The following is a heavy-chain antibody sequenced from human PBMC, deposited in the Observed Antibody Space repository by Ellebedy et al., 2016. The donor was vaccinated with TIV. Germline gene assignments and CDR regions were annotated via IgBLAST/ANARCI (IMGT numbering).Heavy chain of an antibody. CDR2: INPTGGST. D-gene: IGHD6-13*01. Sequence: AASVKVSCKASGYTFTNYYMHWVRQAPGQGLEWMGIINPTGGSTTYAQKFQGRVTMTRDMSTSTVYMELSSLRSEDTAVYFCARAAAVDPYYFDFWGQGTLVTVSS. J-gene: IGHJ4*02. CDR3: ARAAAVDPYYFDF. V-gene: IGHV1-46*01. CDR1: GYTFTNYY.